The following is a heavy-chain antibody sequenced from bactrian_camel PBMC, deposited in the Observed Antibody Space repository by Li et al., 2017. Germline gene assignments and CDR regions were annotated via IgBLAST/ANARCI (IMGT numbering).Heavy chain of an antibody. Sequence: HVQLVESGGGSALAGGSVRLSCAASGYTFNTYSWFRQAPGQEREGVAAIDTGDGSTYYLNSVEGRFTISHDNAKNTLYLQMNSLKPEDTAMYYCAAGERVSGGDWRQAAAYDYWGQGTQVTVS. CDR3: AAGERVSGGDWRQAAAYDY. CDR1: GYTFNTYS. D-gene: IGHD3*01. V-gene: IGHV3S1*01. J-gene: IGHJ4*01. CDR2: IDTGDGST.